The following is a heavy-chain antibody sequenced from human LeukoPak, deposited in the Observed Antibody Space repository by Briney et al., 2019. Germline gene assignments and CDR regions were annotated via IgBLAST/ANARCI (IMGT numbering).Heavy chain of an antibody. CDR2: ISAYNGNT. D-gene: IGHD3-10*01. Sequence: ASVKVSCKASGYTFTSYGISWVRQAPGQGLEWMGWISAYNGNTNYAQKLQGRVTMTTDTSTSTAYTELRSLRSDDTAVYYCARDSGYGSEINWFDPWGQGTLVTVSS. J-gene: IGHJ5*02. CDR3: ARDSGYGSEINWFDP. V-gene: IGHV1-18*01. CDR1: GYTFTSYG.